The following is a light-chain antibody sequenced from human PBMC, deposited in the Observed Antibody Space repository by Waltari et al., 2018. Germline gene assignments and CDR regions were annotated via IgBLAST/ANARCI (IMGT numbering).Light chain of an antibody. CDR1: QSLVHSEGNTY. V-gene: IGKV2-30*02. CDR2: KVS. Sequence: DVVMTQSPLSLPVTLGQPASISCKSRQSLVHSEGNTYVAWCQQRQGQSPSRLMYKVSNRASGVPDRFSAIGSGTEFTLNISRVAAEDVGVYYCMPGTHWPRTLGGETKVEIK. J-gene: IGKJ4*01. CDR3: MPGTHWPRT.